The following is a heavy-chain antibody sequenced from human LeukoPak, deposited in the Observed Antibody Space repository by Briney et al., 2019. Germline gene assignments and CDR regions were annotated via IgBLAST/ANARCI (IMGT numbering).Heavy chain of an antibody. CDR1: GGSIISSSYY. V-gene: IGHV4-39*07. Sequence: PSETLSLTCTVSGGSIISSSYYWGWIRQPPGKGLEWIGSIYSSGSTNYNPSLKSRVTISVATSKNQFSLKLTSVTAADTAVYYCAIKGEYGDYDYYYYYYMDVWGKGTTVTVSS. D-gene: IGHD4-17*01. CDR2: IYSSGST. J-gene: IGHJ6*03. CDR3: AIKGEYGDYDYYYYYYMDV.